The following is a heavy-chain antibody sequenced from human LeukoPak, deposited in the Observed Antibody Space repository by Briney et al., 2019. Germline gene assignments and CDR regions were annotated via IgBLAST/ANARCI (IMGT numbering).Heavy chain of an antibody. CDR3: ASIGYDSSGYYSD. CDR2: IYYSGST. CDR1: GGSISSSSYY. D-gene: IGHD3-22*01. J-gene: IGHJ4*02. V-gene: IGHV4-39*01. Sequence: SETLSLTCTVSGGSISSSSYYWGWIRQPPGKGLEWIGSIYYSGSTYYNPSLKSRVTISVDTSKNQFSLKLSSVTAADTAVYYCASIGYDSSGYYSDWGQGTLVTVSS.